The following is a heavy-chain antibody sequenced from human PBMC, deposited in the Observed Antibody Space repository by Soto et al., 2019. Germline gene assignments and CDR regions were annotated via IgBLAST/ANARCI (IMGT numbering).Heavy chain of an antibody. D-gene: IGHD6-19*01. CDR2: IYYSGST. J-gene: IGHJ5*02. Sequence: PSETLSLTCSVSGGSINSSSYFWGWVRQPPGKGLEWIGSIYYSGSTYYNPSLRSRVTISVDTSKNQFSLKLSSVTAADTAVFYCARRYRSGSRTWLDPWGQGTLVTVYS. V-gene: IGHV4-39*01. CDR3: ARRYRSGSRTWLDP. CDR1: GGSINSSSYF.